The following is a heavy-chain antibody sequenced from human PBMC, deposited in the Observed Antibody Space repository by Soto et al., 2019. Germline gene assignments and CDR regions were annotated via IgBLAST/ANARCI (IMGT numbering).Heavy chain of an antibody. CDR2: IDPENGET. D-gene: IGHD6-19*01. V-gene: IGHV1-24*01. CDR3: ARGPSSGWYRGLYYYYYYYMDV. Sequence: EASVKVSCTVSGYTLTELSMHWVRQAPGKGLEWMGCIDPENGETIYAQKFQGRVTMTRNTSINTAYMELSSLRSEDTAVYYCARGPSSGWYRGLYYYYYYYMDVWGKGTTVTVSS. CDR1: GYTLTELS. J-gene: IGHJ6*03.